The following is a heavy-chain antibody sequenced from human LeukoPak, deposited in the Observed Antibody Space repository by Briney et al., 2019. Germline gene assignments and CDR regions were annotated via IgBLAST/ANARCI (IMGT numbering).Heavy chain of an antibody. J-gene: IGHJ4*02. CDR3: ARQPRSGKLGGY. D-gene: IGHD2-15*01. V-gene: IGHV4-61*02. Sequence: SQTLSLTCTVSGGFISSGSYYWSWIRQPAGKGLEWIGRIYTSGSTNYNPSLKSRVTISVDTSKNQFSLKLSSVTAADTAVYYCARQPRSGKLGGYWGQGTLVTVSS. CDR1: GGFISSGSYY. CDR2: IYTSGST.